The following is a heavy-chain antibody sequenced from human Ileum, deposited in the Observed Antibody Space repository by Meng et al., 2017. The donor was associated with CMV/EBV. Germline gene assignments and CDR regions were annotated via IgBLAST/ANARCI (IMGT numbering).Heavy chain of an antibody. V-gene: IGHV3-66*02. CDR3: ARDQSRSSWDAFDV. J-gene: IGHJ3*01. CDR2: IYSGGST. Sequence: DSRFTDSSNYMNWVRQAPGKGLEWVSVIYSGGSTYYADSVKGRFTISRDNSKNTLYLQMNSLRAEDTAVYYCARDQSRSSWDAFDVWGQGTLVTVSS. CDR1: RFTDSSNY. D-gene: IGHD6-13*01.